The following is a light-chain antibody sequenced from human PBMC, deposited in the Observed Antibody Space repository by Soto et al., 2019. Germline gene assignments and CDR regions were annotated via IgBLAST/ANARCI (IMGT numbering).Light chain of an antibody. CDR3: QPYHIWPSWT. CDR2: GAS. V-gene: IGKV3-15*01. J-gene: IGKJ1*01. CDR1: QSVSLS. Sequence: LLQSPATLSVSLGDSATLSCRAGQSVSLSLAWYQMRPGQPPRLLIYGASTRATDIPARFRGTGSGTDFTLTISSLQSEDFAIHFCQPYHIWPSWTVGQGGKVDIK.